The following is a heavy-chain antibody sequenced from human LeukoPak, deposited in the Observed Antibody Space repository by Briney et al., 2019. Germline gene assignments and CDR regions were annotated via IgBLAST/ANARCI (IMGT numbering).Heavy chain of an antibody. J-gene: IGHJ4*02. CDR1: GFTFSSYA. CDR3: AKLNLYRPVAGYYFDY. D-gene: IGHD6-19*01. V-gene: IGHV3-23*01. CDR2: ISGSGGST. Sequence: GASLRLSCAASGFTFSSYAMSWVRQAPGKGLEWVSAISGSGGSTYYADSVKGRFTISRDNSKNTLYLQMNSLRAEDTAVYYCAKLNLYRPVAGYYFDYWGQGTLVTVSS.